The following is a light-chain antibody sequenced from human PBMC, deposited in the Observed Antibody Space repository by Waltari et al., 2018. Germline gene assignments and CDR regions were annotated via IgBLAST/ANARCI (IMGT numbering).Light chain of an antibody. CDR2: GAS. V-gene: IGKV3-20*01. CDR1: QSVSSF. Sequence: EIVLTQSPGPLSLSPGEGATLSCRASQSVSSFFAWYQQKPGPSPRLLIYGASKRATGIPDRFSGSGSGTDFALTISRVEPEDFAVFYCQQYGGSPTFGQGTKLEI. J-gene: IGKJ2*01. CDR3: QQYGGSPT.